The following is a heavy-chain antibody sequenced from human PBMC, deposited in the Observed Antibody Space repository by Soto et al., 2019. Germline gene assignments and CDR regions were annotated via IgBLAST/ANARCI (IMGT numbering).Heavy chain of an antibody. CDR3: ARDQLYYNDISGRPLNAFDV. CDR1: GFTFDDYA. V-gene: IGHV3-9*01. Sequence: LRLSCAASGFTFDDYAMHWVRQAPGKGLEWVSGISWNSGSIGYADSVKGRFTISRDNAKNSLYLQMNSLRAEDTAVYYCARDQLYYNDISGRPLNAFDVWGQGTMVTVSS. D-gene: IGHD3-22*01. J-gene: IGHJ3*01. CDR2: ISWNSGSI.